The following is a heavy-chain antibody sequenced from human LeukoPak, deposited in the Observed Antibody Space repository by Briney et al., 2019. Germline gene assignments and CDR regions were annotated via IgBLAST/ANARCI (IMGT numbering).Heavy chain of an antibody. CDR1: GYTFTGYY. CDR3: ASPSSRSYYYYGMDV. J-gene: IGHJ6*02. D-gene: IGHD6-13*01. CDR2: INPNSGGT. V-gene: IGHV1-2*02. Sequence: ASVKVSCKASGYTFTGYYMHWVRQAPGKGLEWMGWINPNSGGTNYAQKLQGRVTMTTDTSTSTAYMELRSLRSDDTAVYYCASPSSRSYYYYGMDVWGQGTTVTVSS.